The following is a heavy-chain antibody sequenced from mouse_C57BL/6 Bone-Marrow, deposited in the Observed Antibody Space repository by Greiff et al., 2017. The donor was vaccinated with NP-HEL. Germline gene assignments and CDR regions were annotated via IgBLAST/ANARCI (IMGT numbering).Heavy chain of an antibody. CDR1: GFTFSSYA. D-gene: IGHD4-1*01. J-gene: IGHJ2*01. V-gene: IGHV5-9-1*02. Sequence: EVQLVESGEGLVKPGGSLKLSCAASGFTFSSYAMSWVRQTPEKRLEWVAYISSGGDYIYYADTVKGRFPISRDNARNTQDLQMSSLKSEATAMYYCTRALTGTCFDYWGQGTTLTVTS. CDR3: TRALTGTCFDY. CDR2: ISSGGDYI.